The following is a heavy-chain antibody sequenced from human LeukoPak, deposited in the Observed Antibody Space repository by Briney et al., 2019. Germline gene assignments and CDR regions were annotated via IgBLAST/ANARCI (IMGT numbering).Heavy chain of an antibody. CDR3: ARVGEYCSSTSCYYVDY. CDR2: INHSGST. V-gene: IGHV4-34*01. D-gene: IGHD2-2*01. Sequence: PSETLSLTCAVYGGSFSDYYWSWIRQPPGKGLEWIGEINHSGSTNYNPSLKSRVTISVDTSKNQFSLKLSSVTAADTAVYYCARVGEYCSSTSCYYVDYWGQGTLVTVSS. J-gene: IGHJ4*02. CDR1: GGSFSDYY.